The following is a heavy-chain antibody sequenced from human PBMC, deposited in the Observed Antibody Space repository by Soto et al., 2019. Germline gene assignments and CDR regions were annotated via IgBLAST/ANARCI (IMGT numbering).Heavy chain of an antibody. CDR1: GGSISSDY. D-gene: IGHD3-22*01. J-gene: IGHJ5*02. V-gene: IGHV4-59*01. Sequence: QVQLQESGPGLVKPSETLSLTCTVSGGSISSDYWSWIRQPPGKGLEWIGHMDYSGSTKYNPSLKSRVTIAIDTYRNHFSLKLTSVTAAHTALYYCARGYYDSSGYYPWGQGTLVTVSS. CDR2: MDYSGST. CDR3: ARGYYDSSGYYP.